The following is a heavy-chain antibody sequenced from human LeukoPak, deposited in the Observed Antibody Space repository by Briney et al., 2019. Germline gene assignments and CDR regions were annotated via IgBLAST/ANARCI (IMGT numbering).Heavy chain of an antibody. D-gene: IGHD2-2*01. J-gene: IGHJ4*02. V-gene: IGHV3-33*01. CDR1: GFTFNTYG. CDR2: IWFDGSID. Sequence: GGSLRLSCAASGFTFNTYGMHWVRQAPGKGLEWVAVIWFDGSIDYYADSVKGRFNILRDNSKDTLYLQLNSLRGEDTGVYYCARMGCGGSSRCYPLDYWGQGTLVTVSS. CDR3: ARMGCGGSSRCYPLDY.